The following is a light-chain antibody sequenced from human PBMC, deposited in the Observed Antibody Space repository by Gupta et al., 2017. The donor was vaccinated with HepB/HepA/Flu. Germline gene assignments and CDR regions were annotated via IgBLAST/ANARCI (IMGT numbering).Light chain of an antibody. Sequence: DIQMTQSPSSLSASVGDRVTITCRASQAISNYLAWYQQKPGKVPKLLIYAASTLQSGVPSRVSGSGSGTDFTLTISSLQPEDVATYYCQKDNSAPFTFGGGTKVEIK. J-gene: IGKJ4*01. V-gene: IGKV1-27*01. CDR3: QKDNSAPFT. CDR2: AAS. CDR1: QAISNY.